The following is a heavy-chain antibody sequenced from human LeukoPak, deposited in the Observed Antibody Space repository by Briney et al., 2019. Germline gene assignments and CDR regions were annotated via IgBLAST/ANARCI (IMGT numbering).Heavy chain of an antibody. Sequence: SETLTLTCTVSDDSRSDYYRGWIRQPPGKGLEWIGYFHNSGTSTYNPSLKSRVTISADTSKNQFSLKLNSLTTADTAVYYCTRGAGWLIDYWGQGILVTVSS. J-gene: IGHJ4*02. D-gene: IGHD3-16*01. CDR2: FHNSGTS. CDR1: DDSRSDYY. V-gene: IGHV4-59*01. CDR3: TRGAGWLIDY.